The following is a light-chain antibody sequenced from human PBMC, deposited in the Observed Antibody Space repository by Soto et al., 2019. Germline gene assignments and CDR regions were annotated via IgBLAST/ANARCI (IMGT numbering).Light chain of an antibody. CDR2: HSS. J-gene: IGKJ1*01. CDR1: QSITTH. CDR3: QQYNTWHRT. V-gene: IGKV3-15*01. Sequence: IVMTQSPGTLSLSAGDRATLSFRASQSITTHLAWYQQGPGQAPRLLIYHSSTRATGVPTRFSGSGSGTDFTLTINSLQSEDIAVYYCQQYNTWHRTFGQGTKVDNK.